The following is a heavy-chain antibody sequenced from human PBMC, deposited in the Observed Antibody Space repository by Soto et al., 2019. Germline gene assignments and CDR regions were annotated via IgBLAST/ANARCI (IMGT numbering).Heavy chain of an antibody. CDR3: ARQIPGPYYYYGMDV. V-gene: IGHV4-39*01. J-gene: IGHJ6*02. Sequence: PSETLSLTCTVSGGSISSSTHYWGWIRQPPGKGLEWIGTIYYSGSTYYNPSLKSRVTISVDTPKNQFSLKLSSVTAADTAVYYCARQIPGPYYYYGMDVWGQGTTVTVSS. CDR1: GGSISSSTHY. CDR2: IYYSGST.